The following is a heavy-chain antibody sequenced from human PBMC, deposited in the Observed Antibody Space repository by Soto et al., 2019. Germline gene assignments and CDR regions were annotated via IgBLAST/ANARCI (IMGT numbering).Heavy chain of an antibody. CDR1: GFTFSSYG. Sequence: QVQLVESGGGVVQPGRSLRLSFAASGFTFSSYGMHWVRQAPGKGLEWVAVISYDGSNKYYADSVKGLFTISRDNSNNTMYLKRNSRRDEDTAVYYCAKDNAVVTAMRTSYYYCGMDVWGQGTKVTVSS. J-gene: IGHJ6*02. CDR3: AKDNAVVTAMRTSYYYCGMDV. CDR2: ISYDGSNK. V-gene: IGHV3-30*18. D-gene: IGHD2-21*02.